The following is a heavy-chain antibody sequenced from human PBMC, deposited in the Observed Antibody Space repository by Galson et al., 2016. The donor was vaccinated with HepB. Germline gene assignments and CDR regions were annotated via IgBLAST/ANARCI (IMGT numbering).Heavy chain of an antibody. V-gene: IGHV5-51*01. Sequence: QSGAEVKKPGESLKISCKGSGYSFTSYWIGWVRQMPGKGLERMGIIYPGDSDTRYSPPFQGQVTISVDKSISTAYLQWSSLKASDTAMYCCARTYLGVAGVFYFDYWGQGTLVTVSS. D-gene: IGHD6-13*01. CDR2: IYPGDSDT. J-gene: IGHJ4*02. CDR1: GYSFTSYW. CDR3: ARTYLGVAGVFYFDY.